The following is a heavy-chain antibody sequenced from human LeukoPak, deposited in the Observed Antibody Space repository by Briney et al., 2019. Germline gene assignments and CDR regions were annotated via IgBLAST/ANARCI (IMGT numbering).Heavy chain of an antibody. CDR3: AKGHSNRSRTRGYSGYGGFYGY. Sequence: GGSLRLSCAASGFTISSYAMSWVRQAPGKGLEWVSAISGSGGSTYYADSVKGRFTISRDNSKNTLYLQMNSLRAEDTAVYYCAKGHSNRSRTRGYSGYGGFYGYWGQGTLVTVSS. D-gene: IGHD5-12*01. CDR1: GFTISSYA. V-gene: IGHV3-23*01. J-gene: IGHJ4*02. CDR2: ISGSGGST.